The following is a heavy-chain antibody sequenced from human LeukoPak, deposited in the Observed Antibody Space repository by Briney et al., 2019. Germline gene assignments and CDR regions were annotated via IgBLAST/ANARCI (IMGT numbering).Heavy chain of an antibody. J-gene: IGHJ3*02. CDR1: GYTFISYG. D-gene: IGHD1-26*01. CDR3: ARQWELRRIDAFDI. Sequence: ASVKVSCKASGYTFISYGISWMRQAPGQGLEWMGWISAYNGNTNNAQKFQGRVTVTTDTSTSTAYMELRSLRSDDTAVYYCARQWELRRIDAFDIWGQGTMVTVSS. V-gene: IGHV1-18*01. CDR2: ISAYNGNT.